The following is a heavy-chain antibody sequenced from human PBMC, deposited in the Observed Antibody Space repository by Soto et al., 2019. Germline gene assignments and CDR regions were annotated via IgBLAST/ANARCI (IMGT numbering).Heavy chain of an antibody. Sequence: SVKVSCKASGGTFSSYAISWVRQAPGQGLEWMGGIIPIFGTANYAQKFQGRVTITADESTSTAYMELSSLRSEDTAVYYCARDLGGNSVFDYWGQGTLVTVSS. D-gene: IGHD2-21*02. J-gene: IGHJ4*02. CDR3: ARDLGGNSVFDY. V-gene: IGHV1-69*13. CDR1: GGTFSSYA. CDR2: IIPIFGTA.